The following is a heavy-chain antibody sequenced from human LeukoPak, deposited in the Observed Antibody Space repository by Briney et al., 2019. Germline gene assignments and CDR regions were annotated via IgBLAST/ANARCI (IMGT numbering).Heavy chain of an antibody. V-gene: IGHV1-69*05. D-gene: IGHD2-2*01. J-gene: IGHJ6*03. CDR3: ARDREDIVVVLAAKGGYYYYYMDV. CDR2: IIPIFGTA. CDR1: GGTFSSYA. Sequence: ASVKVSCKASGGTFSSYAISWVRQAPGQGLEWMGGIIPIFGTANYAQKFQGRVTITTDESTNTAYMELSSLRSEDTAVYYCARDREDIVVVLAAKGGYYYYYMDVWGKGTTVTASS.